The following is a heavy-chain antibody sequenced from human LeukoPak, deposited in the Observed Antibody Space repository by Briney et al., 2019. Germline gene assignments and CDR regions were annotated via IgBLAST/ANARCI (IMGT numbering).Heavy chain of an antibody. CDR2: IRSKAYGGTT. J-gene: IGHJ4*02. Sequence: KSGGSLRLSCTASGFTFGDYAMSWVRQAPGKGLEWVGFIRSKAYGGTTEYAASVKGRFTISRDDSKSIAYLQMNSLKTEDTAVYYCTRGKLSTTQGIIDYWGQGTLVTVSS. D-gene: IGHD2-2*01. V-gene: IGHV3-49*04. CDR1: GFTFGDYA. CDR3: TRGKLSTTQGIIDY.